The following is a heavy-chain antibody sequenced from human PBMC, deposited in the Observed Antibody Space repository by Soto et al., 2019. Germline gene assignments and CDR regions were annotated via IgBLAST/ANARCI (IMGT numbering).Heavy chain of an antibody. V-gene: IGHV4-31*03. D-gene: IGHD4-17*01. CDR3: AGGNDYAKIGY. CDR2: ISYSEST. J-gene: IGHJ4*02. CDR1: GDSISSRGYY. Sequence: NPSETLSLTCTVSGDSISSRGYYCSWIRQFPGKGLEWIGYISYSESTDYNPSLKSRVTISADTSKNQFSLKLSSVTAADTAVYYCAGGNDYAKIGYWGQGAQVTVSS.